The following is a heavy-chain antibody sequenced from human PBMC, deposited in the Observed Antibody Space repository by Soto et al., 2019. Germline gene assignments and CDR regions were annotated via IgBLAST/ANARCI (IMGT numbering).Heavy chain of an antibody. CDR1: GGSFSGYY. J-gene: IGHJ4*02. CDR3: ARVTHYDILTGYYLPFDY. Sequence: SETLSLTCAVYGGSFSGYYWSWIRQPPGKGLEWIGEINHSGSTNYNPSLKSRVTISVDTSKNQFSLKLSSVTAADTAVYYCARVTHYDILTGYYLPFDYWGQGTLVTVSS. D-gene: IGHD3-9*01. V-gene: IGHV4-34*01. CDR2: INHSGST.